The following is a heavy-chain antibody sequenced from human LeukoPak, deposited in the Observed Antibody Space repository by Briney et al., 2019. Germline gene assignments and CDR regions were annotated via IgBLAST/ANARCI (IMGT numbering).Heavy chain of an antibody. V-gene: IGHV4-61*05. CDR3: ARHKEESGAYRPNDY. CDR2: IYYTGST. D-gene: IGHD1-1*01. J-gene: IGHJ4*02. CDR1: GGSISSTSYY. Sequence: SETLSLTCTVSGGSISSTSYYWSWIRQPPGKGLEWIGFIYYTGSTDYNPSLKSRVTMSVDTSKNQFSLKLSSVTAADTAVYYCARHKEESGAYRPNDYWDQGTLVTVSS.